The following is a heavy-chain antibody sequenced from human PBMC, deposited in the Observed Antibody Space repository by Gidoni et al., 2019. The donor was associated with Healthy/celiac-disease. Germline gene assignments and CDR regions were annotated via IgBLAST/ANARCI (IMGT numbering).Heavy chain of an antibody. V-gene: IGHV3-11*01. CDR1: AYHFSGYY. J-gene: IGHJ2*01. CDR3: ARDPGYSGYDYFWYFDL. Sequence: QVQLVESGGSLAKPGGSLRLSCATCAYHFSGYYMSGIRQAPGKGLEWVSYISSSGSTIYYADSVKGRFTISRDNAKNSLYLQMNSLRAEDTAVYYCARDPGYSGYDYFWYFDLWGRGTLVTVSS. D-gene: IGHD5-12*01. CDR2: ISSSGSTI.